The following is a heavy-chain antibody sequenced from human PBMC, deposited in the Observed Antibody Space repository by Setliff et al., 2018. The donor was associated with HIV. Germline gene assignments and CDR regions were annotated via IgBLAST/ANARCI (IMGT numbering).Heavy chain of an antibody. J-gene: IGHJ3*02. Sequence: ASVKVSCKASGGTFSNYAINWVRQAPGQGLEWMGGIIPIIGIASYAQKFRGRVTITADKSTSTAYMELSSLRSEDTAVYYCARGWTVPGLLKNDAFDIWGQGTMVTVSS. CDR2: IIPIIGIA. D-gene: IGHD4-4*01. V-gene: IGHV1-69*10. CDR1: GGTFSNYA. CDR3: ARGWTVPGLLKNDAFDI.